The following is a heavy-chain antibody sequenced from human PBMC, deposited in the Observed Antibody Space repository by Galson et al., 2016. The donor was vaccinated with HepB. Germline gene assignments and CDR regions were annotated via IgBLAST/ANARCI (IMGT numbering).Heavy chain of an antibody. V-gene: IGHV3-30*18. CDR2: DSMDGRRK. CDR3: AKRHEFCPPVGCSVDY. J-gene: IGHJ4*02. Sequence: SLRLSCAGSGFLFRGYGMHWVRQAPGKGLEWVAADSMDGRRKFYSDSVRGRFTISRDNSNNMLFLQMDSLRPDDTAVCYCAKRHEFCPPVGCSVDYWGQGTLVSVSS. CDR1: GFLFRGYG. D-gene: IGHD3-10*02.